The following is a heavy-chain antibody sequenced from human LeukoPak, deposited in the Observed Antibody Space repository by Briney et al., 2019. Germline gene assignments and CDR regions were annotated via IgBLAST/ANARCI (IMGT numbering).Heavy chain of an antibody. D-gene: IGHD3-22*01. V-gene: IGHV3-23*01. CDR1: GFTFSSYA. Sequence: PGGSLRLSCAASGFTFSSYAMSWVRQAPGKGLEWVSAISGSGGSTYYAGSVKGRFTISRDNSKNTLYLQMNSLRAEDTAVYYRASSSYDSSGTRGAFDIWGQGTMVTVSS. J-gene: IGHJ3*02. CDR3: ASSSYDSSGTRGAFDI. CDR2: ISGSGGST.